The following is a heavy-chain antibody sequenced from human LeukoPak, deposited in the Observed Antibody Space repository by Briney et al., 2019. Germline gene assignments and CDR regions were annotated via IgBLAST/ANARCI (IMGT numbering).Heavy chain of an antibody. CDR1: GYTFTSYG. CDR3: AKEGAEVSGSYTEAPLEY. Sequence: ASVKVSCKASGYTFTSYGISWVRQAPGQGLEWMGWISAYNGNTNYAQKFQGRVTITADESTSTAYMEVSSLRFEDTAVYYCAKEGAEVSGSYTEAPLEYWGQGTLVTVSS. D-gene: IGHD3-10*01. J-gene: IGHJ4*02. CDR2: ISAYNGNT. V-gene: IGHV1-18*01.